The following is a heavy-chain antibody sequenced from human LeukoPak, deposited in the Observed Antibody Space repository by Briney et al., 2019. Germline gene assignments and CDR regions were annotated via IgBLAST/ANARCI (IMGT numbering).Heavy chain of an antibody. CDR3: ARDPANDFWSGLGAFDI. CDR1: GGSFSGYY. Sequence: ASETLSLTCAVYGGSFSGYYWSWIRQPPGKGLEWIGEINHSGSTNYNPSLKSRVTISVDTSKNQFSLKLSSVTAADTAVYYCARDPANDFWSGLGAFDIWGQGTMVTVSS. J-gene: IGHJ3*02. D-gene: IGHD3-3*01. CDR2: INHSGST. V-gene: IGHV4-34*01.